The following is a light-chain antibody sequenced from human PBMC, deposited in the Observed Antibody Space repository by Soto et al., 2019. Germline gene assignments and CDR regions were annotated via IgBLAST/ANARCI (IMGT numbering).Light chain of an antibody. V-gene: IGLV2-14*01. CDR2: DGS. J-gene: IGLJ2*01. CDR1: SSDVGGYNY. CDR3: SSYTSSSTLE. Sequence: QSALTQPASVSGSPGQSITISCTGTSSDVGGYNYVSWYQQHPGKAPKLMIYDGSNRPSGVSNRFSGSKSGNTASLTISGLQAEDEADYYCSSYTSSSTLEIGGGTKLTVL.